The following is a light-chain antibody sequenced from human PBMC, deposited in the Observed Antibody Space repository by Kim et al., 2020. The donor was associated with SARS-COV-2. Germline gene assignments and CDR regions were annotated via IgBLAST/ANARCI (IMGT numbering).Light chain of an antibody. V-gene: IGLV6-57*03. CDR1: SGSIATHY. CDR3: QCYDATNQWV. CDR2: EYN. Sequence: NFMLTQPHSVSGSPGKTVTISCIRSSGSIATHYVQWYQQRPGSAPTTVIYEYNRRPSGVPDRFSGSIDSSSNSASLIISGLKTEDEADYYCQCYDATNQWVFGGGTKLTVL. J-gene: IGLJ3*02.